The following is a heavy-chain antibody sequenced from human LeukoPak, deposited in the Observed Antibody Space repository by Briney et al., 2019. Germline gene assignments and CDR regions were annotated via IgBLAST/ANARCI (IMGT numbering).Heavy chain of an antibody. CDR3: AKRGVVVRVILVGFHKEANYFDS. CDR2: ISGGCGGT. CDR1: GITLSNYG. Sequence: GGSLRLSCAVSGITLSNYGMSWVRQAPGKALEWVAGISGGCGGTNYADSVKGRFTISRDNPKNTLYLQVHSLRAEDTAVYFCAKRGVVVRVILVGFHKEANYFDSWGQGALVTVSS. J-gene: IGHJ4*02. D-gene: IGHD3-10*01. V-gene: IGHV3-23*01.